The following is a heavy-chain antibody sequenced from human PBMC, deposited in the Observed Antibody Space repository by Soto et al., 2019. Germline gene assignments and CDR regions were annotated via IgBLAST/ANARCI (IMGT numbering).Heavy chain of an antibody. J-gene: IGHJ2*01. V-gene: IGHV5-51*03. Sequence: EVQLVQSGAEVKKPGESLKISCKGSGYSFTNYWIGWVRQMPGKGLEWMGIIYPGDSDTTYSPSFQGQVTISAEKSISTACLQGSSLKASDTAMYYCARRGAYGEAGGIWDTVTRAWYFDLWGRGTLVTVSS. D-gene: IGHD4-17*01. CDR1: GYSFTNYW. CDR2: IYPGDSDT. CDR3: ARRGAYGEAGGIWDTVTRAWYFDL.